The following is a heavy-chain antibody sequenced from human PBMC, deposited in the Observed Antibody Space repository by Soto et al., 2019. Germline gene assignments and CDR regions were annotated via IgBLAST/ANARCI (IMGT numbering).Heavy chain of an antibody. D-gene: IGHD6-13*01. CDR3: ATSAAGREQGAFDI. CDR1: GGSISSSNW. V-gene: IGHV4-4*02. CDR2: IYHSGST. J-gene: IGHJ3*02. Sequence: QVQLQESGPGLVKPSGTLSLTCAVSGGSISSSNWWSWVRQPPGKGLEWIGEIYHSGSTNYNPSLKXXXXXXXXXXXXXXXXXXXXXXXXXTAVYYCATSAAGREQGAFDIWGQGTMVTVSS.